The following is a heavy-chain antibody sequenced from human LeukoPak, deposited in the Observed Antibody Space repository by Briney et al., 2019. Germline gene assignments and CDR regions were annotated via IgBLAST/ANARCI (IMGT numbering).Heavy chain of an antibody. J-gene: IGHJ4*02. CDR1: GYSFSGYG. CDR3: ARAGAARLSHDY. CDR2: INTNTGNP. Sequence: GASVKVSCKASGYSFSGYGMLWVRQAPGQGLEYMGWINTNTGNPTYAQGFAGRFVFSLDTSVNTAYMQISSLMAEDTAVYYCARAGAARLSHDYWGQGTLVSVSS. V-gene: IGHV7-4-1*02. D-gene: IGHD6-6*01.